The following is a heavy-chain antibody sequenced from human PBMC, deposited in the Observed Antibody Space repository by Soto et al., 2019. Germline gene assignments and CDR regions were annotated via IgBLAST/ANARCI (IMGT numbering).Heavy chain of an antibody. CDR1: GFSFSNSG. CDR3: EKDRGKIYFDS. J-gene: IGHJ4*02. Sequence: SLRLSCAASGFSFSNSGMHWVRQAPGKGLEWVAFISYDGSNKYYADSVKGRFTISRDNSKNTLYLQMNSLRAEDTAVYYCEKDRGKIYFDSWGQGTMVTVYS. V-gene: IGHV3-30*18. CDR2: ISYDGSNK.